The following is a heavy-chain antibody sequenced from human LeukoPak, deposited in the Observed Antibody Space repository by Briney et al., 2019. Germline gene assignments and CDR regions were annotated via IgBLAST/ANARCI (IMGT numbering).Heavy chain of an antibody. D-gene: IGHD3-3*01. CDR3: AGSRLMFLQRSY. CDR2: VDPSVAAP. V-gene: IGHV1-46*01. CDR1: ADAFTNSC. J-gene: IGHJ4*02. Sequence: ASVKISYTSSADAFTNSCLLWVRLTPRHGLQYLGIVDPSVAAPTYAQRFQGRVTMTRDTSTRTIYMELRSLQPEDTAVYYCAGSRLMFLQRSYSGRETVVTVSS.